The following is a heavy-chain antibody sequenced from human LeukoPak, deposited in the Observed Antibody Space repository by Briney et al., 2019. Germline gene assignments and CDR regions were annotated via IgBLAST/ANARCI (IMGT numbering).Heavy chain of an antibody. CDR3: ARDIFRYSRYSYGYQGYYYYMDV. D-gene: IGHD5-18*01. CDR2: IYYSGST. J-gene: IGHJ6*03. Sequence: SETLSLTCTVSGGSIRSGSYYWSWIRQPPGKGLEWIGYIYYSGSTNYNPSLKSRATISVNTSKNQFSLKLSSVTAADTAEYYCARDIFRYSRYSYGYQGYYYYMDVWGKGTTVTISS. CDR1: GGSIRSGSYY. V-gene: IGHV4-61*01.